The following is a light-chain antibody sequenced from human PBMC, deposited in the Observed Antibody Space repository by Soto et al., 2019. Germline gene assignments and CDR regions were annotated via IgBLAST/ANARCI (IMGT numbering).Light chain of an antibody. CDR3: QEYGSSSVFT. CDR2: CAA. V-gene: IGKV3-20*01. J-gene: IGKJ3*01. Sequence: VLTQAPGTLSLPPGERSTHSCSASHSVSSSYLAWYQQKPGQAPRLLIYCAASRATGIPDRFSGSGSGTDFTLTITRREPEDFAVYYCQEYGSSSVFTFGPGTKVDIK. CDR1: HSVSSSY.